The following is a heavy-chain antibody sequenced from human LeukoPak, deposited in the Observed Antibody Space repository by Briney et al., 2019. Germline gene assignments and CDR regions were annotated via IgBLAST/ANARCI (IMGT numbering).Heavy chain of an antibody. J-gene: IGHJ4*02. CDR2: IYTSGST. V-gene: IGHV4-61*02. CDR1: GGSISSGSYY. D-gene: IGHD1-7*01. CDR3: ARGKKAPPPRKYNWNYVPLPFDY. Sequence: SETLSLTCTVSGGSISSGSYYWSWIRQPAGKGLDWIGRIYTSGSTNYNPSLKSRVTISVDTSKNQFSLKLSSVTAADTAVYYCARGKKAPPPRKYNWNYVPLPFDYWGQGTLVTVSS.